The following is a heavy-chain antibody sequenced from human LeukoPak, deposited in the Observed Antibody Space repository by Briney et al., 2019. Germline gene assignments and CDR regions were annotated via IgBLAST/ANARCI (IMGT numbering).Heavy chain of an antibody. V-gene: IGHV3-9*01. CDR2: ISWNSGSI. CDR1: GFTFDDYA. J-gene: IGHJ3*02. D-gene: IGHD4-23*01. CDR3: AACNSRIPERNDAFDI. Sequence: GGSLRLSCAASGFTFDDYAMRWVRQAPGKGLEWVSGISWNSGSIGYADSVKGRFTISRDNAKNSLYLQMNSLRAEDTALYYCAACNSRIPERNDAFDIWGQGTMVTVSS.